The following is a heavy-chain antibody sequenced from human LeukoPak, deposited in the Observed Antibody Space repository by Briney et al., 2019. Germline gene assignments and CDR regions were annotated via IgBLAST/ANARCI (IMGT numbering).Heavy chain of an antibody. CDR1: GFTFSSYS. V-gene: IGHV3-21*01. CDR3: AKGHKLLWFGELSPPNFDY. CDR2: ISSSSNYI. Sequence: PGGSLRLSCAASGFTFSSYSMNWVRQAPGKGLEWVSSISSSSNYIYYADSVKGRFTISRDNSKNTLYLQMNSLRAEDTAVYYCAKGHKLLWFGELSPPNFDYWGQGTLVTVSS. D-gene: IGHD3-10*01. J-gene: IGHJ4*02.